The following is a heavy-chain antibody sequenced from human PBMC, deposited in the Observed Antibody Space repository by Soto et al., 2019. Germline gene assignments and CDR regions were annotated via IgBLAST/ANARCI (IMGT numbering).Heavy chain of an antibody. CDR1: GFTFSSYA. D-gene: IGHD2-15*01. J-gene: IGHJ5*02. CDR3: ARDRNPRLKDATGIFWFDP. CDR2: ISYDGSNK. Sequence: QVQLVESGGGVVQPGRSLRLSCAASGFTFSSYAMHWVRQAPGKGLEWVAVISYDGSNKYYADSVKGRFTISRDNSKNTLYLQMNSVRAEDTAVYYCARDRNPRLKDATGIFWFDPWGQGTLVTVSS. V-gene: IGHV3-30-3*01.